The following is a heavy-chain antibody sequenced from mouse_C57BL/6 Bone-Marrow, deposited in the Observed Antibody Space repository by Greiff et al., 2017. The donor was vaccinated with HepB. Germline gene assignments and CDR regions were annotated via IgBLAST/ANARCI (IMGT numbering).Heavy chain of an antibody. J-gene: IGHJ1*03. V-gene: IGHV1-9*01. CDR1: GYTFTGYW. CDR3: ASYGSSYVRYFDV. Sequence: QVQLQQSGAELMKPGASVKLSCKATGYTFTGYWIEWVKQRPGHGLEWIGEILPGSGGTNYNEKFKGKATFTADTSSNTAYMQLSSLTTEDSAIYYYASYGSSYVRYFDVWGTGTTVTVSS. CDR2: ILPGSGGT. D-gene: IGHD1-1*01.